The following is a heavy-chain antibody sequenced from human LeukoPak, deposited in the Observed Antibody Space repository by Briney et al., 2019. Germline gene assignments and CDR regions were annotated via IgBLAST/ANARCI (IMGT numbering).Heavy chain of an antibody. V-gene: IGHV3-11*01. CDR3: ALTNFFVVVPAANYMDV. D-gene: IGHD2-2*01. J-gene: IGHJ6*03. CDR2: ISSSGSTI. Sequence: PGGSLRLSCAASGFTFSDYYTSWIRQAPGKGLEWVSYISSSGSTIYYADSVKGRSTISRDNAKNSLYLQMNSLRAEDTAVYYCALTNFFVVVPAANYMDVWGKGTTVTISS. CDR1: GFTFSDYY.